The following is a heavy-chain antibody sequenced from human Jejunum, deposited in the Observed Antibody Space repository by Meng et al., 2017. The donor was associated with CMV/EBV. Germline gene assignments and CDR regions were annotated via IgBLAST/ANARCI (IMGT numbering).Heavy chain of an antibody. CDR2: ITDSGGST. V-gene: IGHV3-23*01. J-gene: IGHJ4*02. Sequence: ASGSTFRTYPRAWVRQAPGKGLEWVSGITDSGGSTNYADSVKGRFTISRDNSKNTLYLQINSLRAEDTAVYYCAKGRAGSTSCFDYWGQGTLVTVSS. CDR1: GSTFRTYP. CDR3: AKGRAGSTSCFDY. D-gene: IGHD2-2*01.